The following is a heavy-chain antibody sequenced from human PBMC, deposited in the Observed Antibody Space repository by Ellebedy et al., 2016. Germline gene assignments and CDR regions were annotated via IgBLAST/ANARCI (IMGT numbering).Heavy chain of an antibody. J-gene: IGHJ4*02. Sequence: SETLSLTXTVSGYSISTGYSWGWIRQPPGKGLEWIGSMFHSGSTHYNPSPKSRITISVDTSRNQFSLKLSSVTAADTAVYYCARGTGGSVFYFDYWGQGTLVTVSS. CDR3: ARGTGGSVFYFDY. V-gene: IGHV4-38-2*02. D-gene: IGHD3-10*01. CDR1: GYSISTGYS. CDR2: MFHSGST.